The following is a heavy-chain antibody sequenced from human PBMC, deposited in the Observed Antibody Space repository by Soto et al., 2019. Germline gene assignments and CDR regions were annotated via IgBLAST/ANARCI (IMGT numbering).Heavy chain of an antibody. V-gene: IGHV4-31*03. CDR1: GGSISSGGYY. Sequence: SETLSLTCTVSGGSISSGGYYWSWIPQHPGKDREWIGYIYYSGSTYYNPSLKSRVTISVATSKNQFSLKLSSVTAADTAVYSCARANTLLRGYSGYNPDCGMDVWGQGTTVTVS. J-gene: IGHJ6*02. CDR2: IYYSGST. D-gene: IGHD5-12*01. CDR3: ARANTLLRGYSGYNPDCGMDV.